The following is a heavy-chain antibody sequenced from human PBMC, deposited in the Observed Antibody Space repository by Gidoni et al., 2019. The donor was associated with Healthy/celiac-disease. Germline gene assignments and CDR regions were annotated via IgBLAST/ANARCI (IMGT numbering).Heavy chain of an antibody. V-gene: IGHV3-21*01. CDR1: GFTFSSYS. CDR3: ARPPGYCSGGSCYDYYYGMDV. CDR2: ISSSSSYI. D-gene: IGHD2-15*01. J-gene: IGHJ6*02. Sequence: EVQLVESGGGLVKPGGSLRLSCAASGFTFSSYSMNWVRQAPGKGLEWVSSISSSSSYIYYADSVKGRFTISRDNAKNSLYLQMNSLRAEDTAVYYCARPPGYCSGGSCYDYYYGMDVWGQGTTVTVSS.